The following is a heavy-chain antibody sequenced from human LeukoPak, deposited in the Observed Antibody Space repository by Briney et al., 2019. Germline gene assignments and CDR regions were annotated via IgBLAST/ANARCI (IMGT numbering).Heavy chain of an antibody. V-gene: IGHV4-39*01. Sequence: SETLSLTCTVSGGSISSSDYYWGWIRQPPGKGLEWIGSIYYSGSTYYNPSLKSQVTISVDTSKNQFSLKLSSVTAADTAVYYCASLYSSGWSGYYYYMDVWGKGTTVTVSS. CDR2: IYYSGST. J-gene: IGHJ6*03. D-gene: IGHD6-19*01. CDR1: GGSISSSDYY. CDR3: ASLYSSGWSGYYYYMDV.